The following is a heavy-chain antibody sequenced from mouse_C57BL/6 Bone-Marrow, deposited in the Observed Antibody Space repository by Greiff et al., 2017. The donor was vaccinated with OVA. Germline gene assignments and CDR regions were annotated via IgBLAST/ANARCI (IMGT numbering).Heavy chain of an antibody. V-gene: IGHV10-3*01. J-gene: IGHJ3*01. CDR3: VVGGDCYGYEVWFAY. CDR1: GFTFNTYA. Sequence: EVKLMESGGGLVQPKGSLKLSCAASGFTFNTYAMHWVRQAPGKGLEWVARIRRKSSNYATYYADSVKDRFTISRDDSQSMLYLQMNNLELEGTAMYDCVVGGDCYGYEVWFAYWGQGTLVTVSA. D-gene: IGHD2-2*01. CDR2: IRRKSSNYAT.